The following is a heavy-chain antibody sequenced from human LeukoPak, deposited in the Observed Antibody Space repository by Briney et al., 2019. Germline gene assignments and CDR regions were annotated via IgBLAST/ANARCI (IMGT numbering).Heavy chain of an antibody. J-gene: IGHJ4*02. CDR2: VNPNTGGT. V-gene: IGHV1-2*02. Sequence: ASVKVSCKASGYTFTGYYMHWVRQAPGQELEWMGWVNPNTGGTDYAQKFQGRVTMTRDTSISTAYMELSRLRSDATAVYYCARDHCTNGVCQTFDYWGQGTPVTVSS. D-gene: IGHD2-8*01. CDR1: GYTFTGYY. CDR3: ARDHCTNGVCQTFDY.